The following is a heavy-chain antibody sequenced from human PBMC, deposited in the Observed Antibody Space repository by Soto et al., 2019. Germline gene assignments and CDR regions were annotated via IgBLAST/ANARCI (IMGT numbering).Heavy chain of an antibody. V-gene: IGHV4-59*08. CDR2: IYYGGST. CDR3: AKNWNWGSLVH. Sequence: SETLSLTCTVSGGSISSYYWSWIRQAPGKGLEWIGYIYYGGSTNYNPSLKSRVTISVDTPKNQFSLKLSSVTAADTAVYYCAKNWNWGSLVHWGQGTLVTVSS. CDR1: GGSISSYY. D-gene: IGHD7-27*01. J-gene: IGHJ4*02.